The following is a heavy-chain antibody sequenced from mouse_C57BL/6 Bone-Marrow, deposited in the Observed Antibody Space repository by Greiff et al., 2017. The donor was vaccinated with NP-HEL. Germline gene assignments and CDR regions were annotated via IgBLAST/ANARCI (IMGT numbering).Heavy chain of an antibody. J-gene: IGHJ3*01. CDR1: GYSFTDYN. CDR2: INPNYGTT. V-gene: IGHV1-39*01. Sequence: EVKLMESGPELVKPGASVKISCKASGYSFTDYNMNWVKQSNGKSLEWIGVINPNYGTTSYNQKFKGKATLTVDQSSSTAYMQLNSLTSEDSAVYYCARNYYGSSLPWFAYWGQGTLVTVSA. CDR3: ARNYYGSSLPWFAY. D-gene: IGHD1-1*01.